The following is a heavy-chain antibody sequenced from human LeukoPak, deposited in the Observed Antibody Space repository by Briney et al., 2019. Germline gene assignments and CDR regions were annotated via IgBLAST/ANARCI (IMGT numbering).Heavy chain of an antibody. V-gene: IGHV4-59*01. CDR1: GGSISSYY. CDR3: AREPGIAVYNDAFDI. Sequence: SETLSLTCTVSGGSISSYYWSWIRQPPGKGLEWIGYIYYSGSTNYNPSLKSRVTISVDTSKNQFSLKLSSVTAADTAVYYCAREPGIAVYNDAFDIWGQGTMVTVSS. CDR2: IYYSGST. J-gene: IGHJ3*02. D-gene: IGHD6-19*01.